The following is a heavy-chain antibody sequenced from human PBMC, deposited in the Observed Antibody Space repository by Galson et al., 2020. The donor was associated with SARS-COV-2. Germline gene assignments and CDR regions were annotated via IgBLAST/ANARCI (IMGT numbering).Heavy chain of an antibody. CDR3: ARDAAIFGETIADY. J-gene: IGHJ4*02. CDR1: GFTFSSYG. Sequence: LKISCAASGFTFSSYGMHWVRQAPGKGLEWVAVIWYDGSNKYYADSVKGRFTISRDNSKNTLYLQMNSLRAEDTAVYYCARDAAIFGETIADYWGQGTLVTVSS. D-gene: IGHD3-3*01. V-gene: IGHV3-33*01. CDR2: IWYDGSNK.